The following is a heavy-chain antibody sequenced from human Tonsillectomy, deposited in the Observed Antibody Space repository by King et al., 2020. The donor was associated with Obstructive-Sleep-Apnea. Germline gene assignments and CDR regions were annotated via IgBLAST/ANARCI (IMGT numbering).Heavy chain of an antibody. CDR2: INHSGNT. J-gene: IGHJ3*02. D-gene: IGHD3-9*01. CDR3: ARGPAFLTGLSSCAFDI. Sequence: VQLQQWGAGLLKPSETLSLTCAVYGGSFSGYYWSWIRQPPGKGLEWIGEINHSGNTNYNPSLKSLATISVDTSRNQFSRKLSSLTAADTAVYYCARGPAFLTGLSSCAFDIWGQGTMVTVSS. CDR1: GGSFSGYY. V-gene: IGHV4-34*01.